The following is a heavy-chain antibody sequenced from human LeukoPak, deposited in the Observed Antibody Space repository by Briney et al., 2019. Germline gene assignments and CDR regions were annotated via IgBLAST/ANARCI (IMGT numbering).Heavy chain of an antibody. CDR3: ARTVASLDYYYYGMDV. D-gene: IGHD6-6*01. CDR1: GGTFSSYA. Sequence: GASVTVSCKASGGTFSSYAISWVRQAPGQGLEWMGGIIPIFGTANYAQKFQGRVTITADESTSTAYMELSSLRSEDTAVYYCARTVASLDYYYYGMDVWGQGTTVTVSS. CDR2: IIPIFGTA. J-gene: IGHJ6*02. V-gene: IGHV1-69*13.